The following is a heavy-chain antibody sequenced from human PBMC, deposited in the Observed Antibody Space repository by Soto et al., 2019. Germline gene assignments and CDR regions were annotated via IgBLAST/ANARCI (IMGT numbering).Heavy chain of an antibody. CDR2: INYSGTT. CDR1: GGSINSGDYY. J-gene: IGHJ6*02. Sequence: PSETLSLTCTVSGGSINSGDYYWSWVRQPPGKGLEWIGYINYSGTTYYNPSLKSRVTISVDTSKNQFSLRLTSVTAADTAVYYCARKVSPGPIAAGPGPHYYYYYGMDVWGQGTTVTVSS. V-gene: IGHV4-30-4*01. D-gene: IGHD6-13*01. CDR3: ARKVSPGPIAAGPGPHYYYYYGMDV.